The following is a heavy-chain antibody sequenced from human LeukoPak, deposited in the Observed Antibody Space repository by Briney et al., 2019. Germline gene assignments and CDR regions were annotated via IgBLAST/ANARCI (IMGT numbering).Heavy chain of an antibody. Sequence: GGSLRLSCAASGFTFSSYWMSWVRQAPGKGLEWVANIKQDGSEKYYVDSVKGRFTISRDNAKNSLYLQMNSLRAEDTAVYYCARGVYGSRITMIVVAWGQGTLVTVSS. J-gene: IGHJ4*02. D-gene: IGHD3-22*01. V-gene: IGHV3-7*01. CDR3: ARGVYGSRITMIVVA. CDR1: GFTFSSYW. CDR2: IKQDGSEK.